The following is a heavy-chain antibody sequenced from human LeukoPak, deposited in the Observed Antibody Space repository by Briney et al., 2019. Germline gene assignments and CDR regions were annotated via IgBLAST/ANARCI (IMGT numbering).Heavy chain of an antibody. CDR2: MNPNSGNT. J-gene: IGHJ5*02. CDR1: GYTFSNYD. V-gene: IGHV1-8*01. D-gene: IGHD2-15*01. Sequence: ASVKVSCKASGYTFSNYDINWVRQTTGQGLEWMGWMNPNSGNTGYAQKFQGRVTMTTDISINTAYLELNSLRSEDTAIYYCARSHTQKEFCSGGRCYPTVWWFDPWGQGTLVTVSS. CDR3: ARSHTQKEFCSGGRCYPTVWWFDP.